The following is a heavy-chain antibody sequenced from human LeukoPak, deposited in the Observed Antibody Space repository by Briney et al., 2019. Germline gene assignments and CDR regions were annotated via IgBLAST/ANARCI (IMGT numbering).Heavy chain of an antibody. D-gene: IGHD1-26*01. V-gene: IGHV3-30*04. CDR2: ISYDGSNK. CDR3: ARSGATYEGGWFDP. Sequence: GGSLRLSCAASGFTFSSYAMHWVRQAPGKGLEWVAVISYDGSNKYYADSVKGRFTISRDNSKNTLYLQMNSLRAEDTAVYYCARSGATYEGGWFDPWGQGTLVTVSS. CDR1: GFTFSSYA. J-gene: IGHJ5*02.